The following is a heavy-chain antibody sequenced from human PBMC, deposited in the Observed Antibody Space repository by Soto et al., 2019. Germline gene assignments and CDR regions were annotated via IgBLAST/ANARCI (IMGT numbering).Heavy chain of an antibody. D-gene: IGHD4-17*01. Sequence: QGQLVQSGAEVKKSGASVKVSCKASGYTFTSHDINWVRQATGQGLEWMGWMNPNSGNTGYAQKFKGRVTMTRNTSIRTAYMELSSVRSEDTAVYYCARWDYGYYARFDYWGQGTLVTVSS. CDR1: GYTFTSHD. CDR3: ARWDYGYYARFDY. CDR2: MNPNSGNT. V-gene: IGHV1-8*01. J-gene: IGHJ4*02.